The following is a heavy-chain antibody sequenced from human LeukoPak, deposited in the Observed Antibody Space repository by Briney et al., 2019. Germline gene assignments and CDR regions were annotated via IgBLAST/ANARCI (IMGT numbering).Heavy chain of an antibody. Sequence: PGGSLRLSCAASGFTFSTHWMYWVRQAPGKEFVWVSRISGDGSLTSYADSVRGRFTISRDNAKETIYLQMTSLRVEDTAVYSCASLLTPYHGSGGGGMDVWGQGTTVTVSS. CDR3: ASLLTPYHGSGGGGMDV. CDR2: ISGDGSLT. CDR1: GFTFSTHW. V-gene: IGHV3-74*01. D-gene: IGHD3-10*01. J-gene: IGHJ6*02.